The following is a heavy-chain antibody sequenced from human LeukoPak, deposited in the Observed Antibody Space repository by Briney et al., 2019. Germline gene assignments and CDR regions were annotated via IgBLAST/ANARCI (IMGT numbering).Heavy chain of an antibody. D-gene: IGHD6-13*01. CDR3: ARVVGLTGYSSTWYSGYYYYMDV. V-gene: IGHV1-69*06. J-gene: IGHJ6*03. CDR2: IIPIFGTA. Sequence: ASVKVSCKASGGTFSSYAISWVRQAPGQGLEWMGGIIPIFGTADYAQKFQDRVTITADKSTSTAYMELSSLRSEDTAVYYCARVVGLTGYSSTWYSGYYYYMDVWGKGTTVTISS. CDR1: GGTFSSYA.